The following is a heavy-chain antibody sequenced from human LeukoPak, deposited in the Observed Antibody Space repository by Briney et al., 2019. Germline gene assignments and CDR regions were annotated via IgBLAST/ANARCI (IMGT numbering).Heavy chain of an antibody. J-gene: IGHJ5*02. D-gene: IGHD3-10*01. V-gene: IGHV4-34*01. Sequence: SETLSLTCAVYGGSFSGYYWSWIRQPPGKGLEWIGEINHSGSTNYNPSLKSRVTISVDTSKNQFSLKLSSVTAADTAVYYCARLRITMVRGVRYFNWFDPWGQGTLVTVSS. CDR2: INHSGST. CDR3: ARLRITMVRGVRYFNWFDP. CDR1: GGSFSGYY.